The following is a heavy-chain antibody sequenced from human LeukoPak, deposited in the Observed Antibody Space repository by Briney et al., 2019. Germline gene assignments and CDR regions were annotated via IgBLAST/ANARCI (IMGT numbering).Heavy chain of an antibody. Sequence: PSETLSLTCTVSGGSISSYYWSWIRQPAGKGLEWIGRIYTSGSTNYNPSLKSRVAMSVDTSKNQFSLKLSSVTAADTAVYYCAREWAYSGYDGPFDYWGQGTLVTVSS. CDR1: GGSISSYY. D-gene: IGHD5-12*01. J-gene: IGHJ4*02. CDR2: IYTSGST. V-gene: IGHV4-4*07. CDR3: AREWAYSGYDGPFDY.